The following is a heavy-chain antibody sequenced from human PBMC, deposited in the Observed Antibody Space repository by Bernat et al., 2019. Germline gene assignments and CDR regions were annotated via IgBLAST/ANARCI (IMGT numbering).Heavy chain of an antibody. CDR1: GFTFSSYAMH. J-gene: IGHJ4*02. CDR3: ARHPAATPTPHFDY. D-gene: IGHD6-25*01. CDR2: IYYSGST. V-gene: IGHV4-39*01. Sequence: QVQLVESGGGVVQPGRSLRLSCAASGFTFSSYAMHWVRQAPGKGLEWIGSIYYSGSTYYNPSLKSRVTISVDTSKNQFSLKLSSVTAADTAVYYCARHPAATPTPHFDYWGQGTLVTVSS.